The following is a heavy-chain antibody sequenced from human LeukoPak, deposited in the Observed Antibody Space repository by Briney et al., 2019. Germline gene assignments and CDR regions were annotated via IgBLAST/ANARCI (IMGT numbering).Heavy chain of an antibody. Sequence: GGSLRLSCEASGFSFSYYGMHWVRQAPGKGLEWVANINQHGSETYYVDSVKGRFIISRDNAKNTLFLQMDSLTGEDTAVYYCSRGGLYRYSGTSGDYWGQGTLVTVSS. D-gene: IGHD1-26*01. V-gene: IGHV3-7*01. CDR1: GFSFSYYG. CDR3: SRGGLYRYSGTSGDY. J-gene: IGHJ4*02. CDR2: INQHGSET.